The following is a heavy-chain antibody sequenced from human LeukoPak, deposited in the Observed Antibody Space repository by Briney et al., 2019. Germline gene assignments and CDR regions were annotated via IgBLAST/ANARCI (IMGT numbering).Heavy chain of an antibody. CDR3: ARLGYGYSSRWSNGGYFQH. Sequence: GGSLRLSCAASGFTFSTYWMSWVRQAPGKGLEWVANIKQDGSEEYYVDSVKGRFIISRDNAKNSLFLQMNSLRDEDTAVYYCARLGYGYSSRWSNGGYFQHWGQGTLVTVSS. D-gene: IGHD6-13*01. J-gene: IGHJ1*01. V-gene: IGHV3-7*01. CDR2: IKQDGSEE. CDR1: GFTFSTYW.